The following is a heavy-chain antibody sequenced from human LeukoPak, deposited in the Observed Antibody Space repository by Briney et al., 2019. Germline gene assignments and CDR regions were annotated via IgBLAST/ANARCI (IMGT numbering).Heavy chain of an antibody. Sequence: SETLSLTCAVYGGSLSGYYWSWIRQPPGKGLEWIGEINHSGSTNYNPSLKSRVTISVDMSKNQISLKLSSVTAADTAVYHCARRSGYGYFQHWGQGTLVTVSS. J-gene: IGHJ1*01. CDR1: GGSLSGYY. D-gene: IGHD1-1*01. CDR2: INHSGST. CDR3: ARRSGYGYFQH. V-gene: IGHV4-34*01.